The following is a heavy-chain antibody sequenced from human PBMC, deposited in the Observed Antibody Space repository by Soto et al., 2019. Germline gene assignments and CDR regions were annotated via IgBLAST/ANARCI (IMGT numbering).Heavy chain of an antibody. D-gene: IGHD4-17*01. CDR3: ARDPDYYYYYYGMDV. V-gene: IGHV3-48*02. Sequence: EVQLVESGGGLVQPGGSLRLSCAASGFTFSSYSMNWVRQAPGKGLEWVSYISSSSSTIYYADSVKDRFTISRDNAKNSLYLQMNSLRDEDTAVYYCARDPDYYYYYYGMDVWGQGTTVTVSS. CDR1: GFTFSSYS. J-gene: IGHJ6*02. CDR2: ISSSSSTI.